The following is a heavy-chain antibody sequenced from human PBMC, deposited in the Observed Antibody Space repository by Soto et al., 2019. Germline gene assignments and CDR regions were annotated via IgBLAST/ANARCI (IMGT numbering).Heavy chain of an antibody. CDR2: IFTRGST. D-gene: IGHD3-3*01. CDR1: GDSISHYY. CDR3: ARKGWRFGVVPRGGLAP. J-gene: IGHJ5*02. V-gene: IGHV4-4*07. Sequence: SETLSLTCSVSGDSISHYYLHWIRQPAGKGLEWVGRIFTRGSTNYNPSLKTRVTISLDKSTNQFSLRLTSVTAADTAVYYCARKGWRFGVVPRGGLAPWGQGSLVTVSS.